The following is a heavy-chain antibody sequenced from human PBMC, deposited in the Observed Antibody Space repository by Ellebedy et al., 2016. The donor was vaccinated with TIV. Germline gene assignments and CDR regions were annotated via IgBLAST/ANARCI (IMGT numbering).Heavy chain of an antibody. V-gene: IGHV4-34*01. CDR1: GGSFSGYY. Sequence: SETLSLXXAVYGGSFSGYYWSWIRQPPGKGLEWIGEINHSGSTNRKASLKSRVTMSIFTSKNQFSLRLSSVTAADTAVYYCARRGRRDYHMDVWGRGTTVTVS. CDR2: INHSGST. J-gene: IGHJ6*03. CDR3: ARRGRRDYHMDV.